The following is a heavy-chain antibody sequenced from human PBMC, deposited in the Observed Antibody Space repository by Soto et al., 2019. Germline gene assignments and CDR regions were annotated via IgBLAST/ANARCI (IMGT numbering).Heavy chain of an antibody. CDR2: ISYSGST. D-gene: IGHD3-10*01. J-gene: IGHJ3*02. V-gene: IGHV4-59*01. CDR1: GGSISSYY. CDR3: ARERGSYAFDI. Sequence: SETLSLTCTVSGGSISSYYWSWIRQPPGKGLEWTGYISYSGSTNYSPSLKSRVTFSLDTSKNQFSLQLSSVTAADTAVYYCARERGSYAFDIWGQGTMVTVSS.